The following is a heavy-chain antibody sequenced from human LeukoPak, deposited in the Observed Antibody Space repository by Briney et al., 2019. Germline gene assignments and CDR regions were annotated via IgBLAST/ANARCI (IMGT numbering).Heavy chain of an antibody. Sequence: GGSLRLSCAASGFTVSNTFMSWVRQAPGKGLEWVSAIYSGGSTYYADSVKGRFTISRDNAKNSLYLQMSSLRAEDTAVYYCASTYDSSGYYYVPSFDYWGQGTLVTVSS. CDR3: ASTYDSSGYYYVPSFDY. CDR1: GFTVSNTF. CDR2: IYSGGST. D-gene: IGHD3-22*01. J-gene: IGHJ4*02. V-gene: IGHV3-53*01.